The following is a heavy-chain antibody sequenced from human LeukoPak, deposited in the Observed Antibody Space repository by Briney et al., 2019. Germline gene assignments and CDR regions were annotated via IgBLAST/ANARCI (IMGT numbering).Heavy chain of an antibody. CDR2: INPNGDRT. J-gene: IGHJ6*03. V-gene: IGHV1-46*01. Sequence: ASVKVSCKASENTFTNYYMHWVRQAPGQGLEWLGIINPNGDRTNYAQTFQGRVTMTRDTSTTTVYMELSSLRSEDTAVYYCARHRLIDYYYYYMNVWGKGTTVTVSS. D-gene: IGHD2-8*01. CDR1: ENTFTNYY. CDR3: ARHRLIDYYYYYMNV.